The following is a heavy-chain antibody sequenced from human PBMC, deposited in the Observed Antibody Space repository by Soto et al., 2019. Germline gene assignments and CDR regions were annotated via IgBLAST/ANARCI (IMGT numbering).Heavy chain of an antibody. Sequence: SETLSLTCTVSGDSINSYYWSWIRQPPGKGLEWIGNIYYSGSTKYNPSLKSRVTISVDTSKNQFFLKLSSVTAADTAVYYCTRDGGRYYAMDVWGQWTTVTVSS. D-gene: IGHD3-3*01. J-gene: IGHJ6*01. V-gene: IGHV4-59*01. CDR1: GDSINSYY. CDR2: IYYSGST. CDR3: TRDGGRYYAMDV.